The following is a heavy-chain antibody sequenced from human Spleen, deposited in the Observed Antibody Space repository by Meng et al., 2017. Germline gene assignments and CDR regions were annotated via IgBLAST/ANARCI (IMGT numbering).Heavy chain of an antibody. CDR3: TKCSGGSCYRGYYFDS. J-gene: IGHJ4*02. V-gene: IGHV3-49*04. D-gene: IGHD2-15*01. CDR1: GFTFGGYA. CDR2: LRSKAYSGTA. Sequence: GESLKISCTASGFTFGGYAMSWVRQAPGKGLEWLGFLRSKAYSGTAEYAASVKGRFTISRDDSKSIAYLQMNSLKTEDTAVYYCTKCSGGSCYRGYYFDSWGQGTLVTVSS.